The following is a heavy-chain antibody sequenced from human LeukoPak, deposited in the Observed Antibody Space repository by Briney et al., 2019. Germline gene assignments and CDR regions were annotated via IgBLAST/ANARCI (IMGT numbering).Heavy chain of an antibody. D-gene: IGHD1-26*01. CDR2: IWNDGSDK. CDR3: AKPTRGSGSFLIDF. CDR1: GFTFSSYG. J-gene: IGHJ4*02. V-gene: IGHV3-33*06. Sequence: GGSLRLSCAASGFTFSSYGMHWARQAPGKGLEWVAVIWNDGSDKYYADSVKGRFTISRDNSKNTLYLQMNRLRAEDTAVYYCAKPTRGSGSFLIDFWGQGTLVTVSS.